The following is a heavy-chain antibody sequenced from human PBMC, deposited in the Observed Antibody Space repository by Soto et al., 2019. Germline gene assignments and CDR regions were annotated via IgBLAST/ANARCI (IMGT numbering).Heavy chain of an antibody. Sequence: GGSLRLSCAASGFTFSGTAMHWVRQASGKGLEWVGRIRSKANSYAAAYAAAVKGRFTISRDDSKNTAYLQMNSLKTEDTAVYYCTRRVDGSGSYAFDIWGQGTMVTVSS. CDR1: GFTFSGTA. V-gene: IGHV3-73*01. CDR2: IRSKANSYAA. CDR3: TRRVDGSGSYAFDI. J-gene: IGHJ3*02. D-gene: IGHD3-10*01.